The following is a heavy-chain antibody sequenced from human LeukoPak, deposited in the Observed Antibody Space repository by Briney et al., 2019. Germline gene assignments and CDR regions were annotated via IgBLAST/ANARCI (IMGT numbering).Heavy chain of an antibody. D-gene: IGHD3-22*01. CDR1: GGSISSYY. Sequence: SETLSLTCTVSGGSISSYYWSWIRQPPGKGLEWIGYIYYSGSTNYNPSLKSRVTISVDTSKNQFSLKLSSVTAADTAVYYCARGRTYYDSTGYGYWGQGTLVTVSS. J-gene: IGHJ4*02. CDR3: ARGRTYYDSTGYGY. CDR2: IYYSGST. V-gene: IGHV4-59*01.